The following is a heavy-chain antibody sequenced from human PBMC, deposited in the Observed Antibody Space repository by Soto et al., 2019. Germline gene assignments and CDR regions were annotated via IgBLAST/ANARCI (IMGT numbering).Heavy chain of an antibody. D-gene: IGHD3-3*01. CDR3: ARDRMWNYDFWSGYSPYYYYGMDV. CDR2: ISAYNGNT. Sequence: GASVKVSCKASGYTFTSYGISWVRQAPGQGLEWMGWISAYNGNTNYAQKLQGRVTMTTDTSTSTAYMELRSLRSDETAVYYCARDRMWNYDFWSGYSPYYYYGMDVWGQGTTVTVS. J-gene: IGHJ6*02. CDR1: GYTFTSYG. V-gene: IGHV1-18*04.